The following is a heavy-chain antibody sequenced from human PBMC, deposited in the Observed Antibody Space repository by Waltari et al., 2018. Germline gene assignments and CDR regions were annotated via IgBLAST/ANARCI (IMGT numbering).Heavy chain of an antibody. Sequence: QVQLQQWGAGLLKPSETLSLTCAVYGGSFSGYYWSWIRQPQGKGLEWIGEINHSGSTNYNPSLKSRVTISVDTSKNQFSLKLSSVTAADTAVYYCARGGQLSSGWTGDYFDYWGQGTLVTVSS. J-gene: IGHJ4*02. V-gene: IGHV4-34*01. D-gene: IGHD6-19*01. CDR3: ARGGQLSSGWTGDYFDY. CDR1: GGSFSGYY. CDR2: INHSGST.